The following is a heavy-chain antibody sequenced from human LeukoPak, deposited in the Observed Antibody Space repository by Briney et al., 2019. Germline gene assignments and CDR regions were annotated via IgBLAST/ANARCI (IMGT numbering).Heavy chain of an antibody. CDR1: GDSINTGAYY. D-gene: IGHD1-26*01. Sequence: SETLSLTCTVSGDSINTGAYYWSWIRQPAGKGLEWIGRIYASGKTDYNPYTPSLKSRVAMSLDTSKNQVSLYLTSVTAADTAMYFCARSFSEKYYFESWGQGTLVTVSS. CDR2: IYASGKT. V-gene: IGHV4-61*02. CDR3: ARSFSEKYYFES. J-gene: IGHJ4*02.